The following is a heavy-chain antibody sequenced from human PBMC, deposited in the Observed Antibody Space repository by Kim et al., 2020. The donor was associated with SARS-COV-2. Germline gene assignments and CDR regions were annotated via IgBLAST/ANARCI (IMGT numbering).Heavy chain of an antibody. J-gene: IGHJ5*02. CDR3: ASSQGYYYGSGTT. V-gene: IGHV3-74*01. Sequence: YADSREGRFTISRDNAKNTLYLQMSSRRAEDTAVYYCASSQGYYYGSGTTWGQGALVTVSS. D-gene: IGHD3-10*01.